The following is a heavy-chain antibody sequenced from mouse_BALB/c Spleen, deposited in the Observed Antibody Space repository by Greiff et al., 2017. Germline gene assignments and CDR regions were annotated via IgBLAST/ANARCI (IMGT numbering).Heavy chain of an antibody. CDR1: GFTFSSYG. CDR3: ARPYDRGSGY. D-gene: IGHD1-1*01. J-gene: IGHJ2*01. V-gene: IGHV5-6*01. Sequence: EVQLVESGGDLVKPGGSLKLSCAASGFTFSSYGMSWVRQTPDKRLEWVATISSGGSYTYYPDSVKGRFTISRDNAKNTLYLQMSSLKSEDTAMYYCARPYDRGSGYWGQGTTLTVSS. CDR2: ISSGGSYT.